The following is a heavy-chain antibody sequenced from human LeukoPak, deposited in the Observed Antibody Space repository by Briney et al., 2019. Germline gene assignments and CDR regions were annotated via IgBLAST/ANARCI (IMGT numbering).Heavy chain of an antibody. CDR3: ASLPYDILTGYYTDAFDI. Sequence: GGSLRLSCAASGFTFSSYAMSWVRQAPGKGLEWVSAISGSGGSTYYADSVKGRFTISRDNSKNTLYLQMNNLRAEDTAVYYCASLPYDILTGYYTDAFDIWGQGTMVTVSS. CDR1: GFTFSSYA. CDR2: ISGSGGST. D-gene: IGHD3-9*01. V-gene: IGHV3-23*01. J-gene: IGHJ3*02.